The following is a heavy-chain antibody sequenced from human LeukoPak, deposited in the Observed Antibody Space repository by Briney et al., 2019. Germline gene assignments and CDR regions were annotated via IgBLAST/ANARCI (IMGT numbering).Heavy chain of an antibody. Sequence: QAGGSLRLSCAASGFTFSSYAMHWVRQAPGKGLEWVAVMSYEETYKNYAEAVKGRFTISRDDSKNTLFLQMSSLRPEDTAVYYCARDFGVIRRSWGQGTLVSVSS. CDR2: MSYEETYK. CDR3: ARDFGVIRRS. J-gene: IGHJ5*02. D-gene: IGHD3-3*01. V-gene: IGHV3-30-3*01. CDR1: GFTFSSYA.